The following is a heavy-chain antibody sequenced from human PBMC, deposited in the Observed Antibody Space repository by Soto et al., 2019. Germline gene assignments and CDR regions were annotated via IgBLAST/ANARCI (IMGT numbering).Heavy chain of an antibody. CDR1: GFSFSNFW. CDR2: IKQDGSET. CDR3: AKDHFDY. V-gene: IGHV3-7*01. J-gene: IGHJ4*02. Sequence: GGSLRLSCAASGFSFSNFWMSWVRQAPGKGLEWVANIKQDGSETYYVDSVKGRFTISRDNSKNTLYLQMNSLRAEDTAVYYCAKDHFDYWDQGTLVTVSS.